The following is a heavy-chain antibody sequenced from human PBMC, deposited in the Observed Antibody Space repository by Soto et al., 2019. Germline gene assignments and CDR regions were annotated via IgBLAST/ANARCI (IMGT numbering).Heavy chain of an antibody. V-gene: IGHV3-9*01. CDR2: ISWNSGSI. Sequence: GGSLRLSCAASGFTFDDYAMHWVRQAPGKGLEWVSGISWNSGSIGYADSVKGRFTISRDNAKNSLYLQMNSLRAEDTALYYCAKDIGTVATITYYFDYWGQGTLVNVSS. J-gene: IGHJ4*02. CDR1: GFTFDDYA. D-gene: IGHD5-12*01. CDR3: AKDIGTVATITYYFDY.